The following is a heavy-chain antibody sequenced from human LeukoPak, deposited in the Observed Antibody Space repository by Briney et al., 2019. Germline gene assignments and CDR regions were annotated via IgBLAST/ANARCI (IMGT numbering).Heavy chain of an antibody. CDR2: VFYSGSA. V-gene: IGHV4-39*01. D-gene: IGHD4-23*01. J-gene: IGHJ2*01. CDR1: GVSISTSIYY. CDR3: ARIGHGANSHLKWYFDV. Sequence: SETLSLTCDVSGVSISTSIYYWAWICQPPGKGLEWIGSVFYSGSAYYSPSFKSRLGIPLDTSKNQFSLQLSSVTVADTAVYYCARIGHGANSHLKWYFDVWGRGTLVTVSS.